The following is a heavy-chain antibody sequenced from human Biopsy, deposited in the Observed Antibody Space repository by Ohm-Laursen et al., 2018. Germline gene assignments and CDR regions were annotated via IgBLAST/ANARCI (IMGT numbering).Heavy chain of an antibody. J-gene: IGHJ6*02. V-gene: IGHV4-38-2*01. CDR1: GYSVTNDYY. Sequence: TLSLTCAVSGYSVTNDYYWGWIRQPPGKGLEWIGNIYYDGITYYNPSLKSRVAMSVNTSKNQFSLRLTSVTAADTAVYYCARVAGGYAYYYGMDVWGQGTTVIGSS. D-gene: IGHD5-12*01. CDR3: ARVAGGYAYYYGMDV. CDR2: IYYDGIT.